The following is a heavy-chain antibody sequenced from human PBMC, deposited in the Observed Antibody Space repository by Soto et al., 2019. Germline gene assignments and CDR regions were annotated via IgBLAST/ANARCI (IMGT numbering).Heavy chain of an antibody. CDR3: AKDHCGGSCYSMDY. CDR1: GFTFSSYG. Sequence: QVQLVESGGGVVQPGRSLRLSCAASGFTFSSYGMHWVRQAPGKGLEWVAVISYDGSNKYYADSVKGRFTISRDNSKNKLYVQMNSLRAEDTAVYYCAKDHCGGSCYSMDYWVQGTLVTVS. V-gene: IGHV3-30*18. J-gene: IGHJ4*02. CDR2: ISYDGSNK. D-gene: IGHD2-15*01.